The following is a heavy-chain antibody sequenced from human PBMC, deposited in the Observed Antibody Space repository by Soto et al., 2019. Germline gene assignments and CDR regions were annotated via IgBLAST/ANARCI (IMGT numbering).Heavy chain of an antibody. J-gene: IGHJ5*02. D-gene: IGHD3-3*01. CDR1: GYTFTSYA. CDR2: INAGNGNT. V-gene: IGHV1-3*01. Sequence: QVQLVQSGAEVKKPGASVKVSCKASGYTFTSYAMHWVRQAPGQRLEWMGWINAGNGNTKYSQKFQGRVTITRDTSASTAYMELSSLRSEDTAVYYCARSRVLAGSGWFDPWGQGTLVTVSS. CDR3: ARSRVLAGSGWFDP.